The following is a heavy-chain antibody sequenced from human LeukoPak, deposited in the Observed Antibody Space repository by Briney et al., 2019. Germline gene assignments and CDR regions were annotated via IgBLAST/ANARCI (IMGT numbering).Heavy chain of an antibody. CDR3: ARAYSGSYGSDY. CDR1: GGSISSYY. Sequence: SETLSFTCTVSGGSISSYYWSWIRQPPGKGLEWIGYIYYSGSTNYNPSLKSRVTISVDTSKNQFSLKLNSVTAADTAVYYCARAYSGSYGSDYWGQGTLVTVSS. D-gene: IGHD1-26*01. J-gene: IGHJ4*02. V-gene: IGHV4-59*01. CDR2: IYYSGST.